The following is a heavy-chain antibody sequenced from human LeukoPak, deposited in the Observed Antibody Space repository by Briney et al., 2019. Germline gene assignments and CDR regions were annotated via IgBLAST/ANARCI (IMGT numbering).Heavy chain of an antibody. D-gene: IGHD3-16*01. CDR3: ARGVMITFGGVPYTEDYYYYMDV. J-gene: IGHJ6*03. CDR1: GGSINRYY. CDR2: ICTSGST. V-gene: IGHV4-4*07. Sequence: SETLSLTCSVSGGSINRYYWTWIRQPAGKGLEWIGRICTSGSTNYNPSLKSRVTMSVDTSKNQFSLKLSSVTAADTAVYYCARGVMITFGGVPYTEDYYYYMDVWGKGTTVTVSS.